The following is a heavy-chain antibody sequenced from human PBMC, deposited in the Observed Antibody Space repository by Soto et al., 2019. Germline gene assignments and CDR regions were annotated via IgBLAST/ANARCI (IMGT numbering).Heavy chain of an antibody. V-gene: IGHV3-53*01. J-gene: IGHJ4*02. CDR1: GFTVSSDY. Sequence: VGSLRLSCAVSGFTVSSDYMSWVRQAPGQGPEWISVIYSTGATYYADSVKGRFTISRDYSKSTLYLQMNSLRSEDTAVYYCVRHSGTYYSFRYWGQGALVTVSS. CDR3: VRHSGTYYSFRY. D-gene: IGHD1-26*01. CDR2: IYSTGAT.